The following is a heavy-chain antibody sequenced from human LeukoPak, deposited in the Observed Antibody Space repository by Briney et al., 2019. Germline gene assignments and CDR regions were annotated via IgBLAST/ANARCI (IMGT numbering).Heavy chain of an antibody. V-gene: IGHV3-49*04. Sequence: GGSLRLSCLTSGFTFRDYGLGWVRQAPGMGLEWVSFTRSKIYGWAPEYAASVRGRFSVSRDDSESVAYLQMNNLKSEDTGVYYCARGQTVPGAKYYFDFWSPGTLVTVSS. CDR3: ARGQTVPGAKYYFDF. J-gene: IGHJ4*02. CDR2: TRSKIYGWAP. CDR1: GFTFRDYG. D-gene: IGHD2/OR15-2a*01.